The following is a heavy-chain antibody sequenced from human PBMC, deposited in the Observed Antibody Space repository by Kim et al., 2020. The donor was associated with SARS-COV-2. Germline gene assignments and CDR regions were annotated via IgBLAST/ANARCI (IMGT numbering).Heavy chain of an antibody. CDR2: ISAYNGNT. J-gene: IGHJ2*01. D-gene: IGHD3-22*01. CDR1: GYTFTSYG. Sequence: ASVKVSCKASGYTFTSYGISWVRQAPGQGLEWMGWISAYNGNTNYAQKLQGRVTMTTDTSTSTAYMELRSLRSDDTAVYYCAREVRDDNRARHFDLWGRGTLVTVSS. V-gene: IGHV1-18*01. CDR3: AREVRDDNRARHFDL.